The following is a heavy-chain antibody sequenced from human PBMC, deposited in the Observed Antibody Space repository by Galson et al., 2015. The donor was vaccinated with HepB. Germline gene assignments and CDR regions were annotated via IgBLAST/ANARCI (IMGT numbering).Heavy chain of an antibody. CDR2: ISSSSSTI. D-gene: IGHD6-19*01. CDR3: ARSRSSGWYGAFDY. J-gene: IGHJ4*02. CDR1: GFTFSSYS. V-gene: IGHV3-48*01. Sequence: SLRLSCAASGFTFSSYSMNWVRQAPGKGLEWVSYISSSSSTIYYADSVKGRFTISRDNAKNSLYLQMNSLRAEDTAVYYCARSRSSGWYGAFDYWGQGTLVTVSS.